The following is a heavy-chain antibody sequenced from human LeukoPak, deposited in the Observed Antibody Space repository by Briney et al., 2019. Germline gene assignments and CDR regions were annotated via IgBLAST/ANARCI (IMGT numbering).Heavy chain of an antibody. J-gene: IGHJ4*02. CDR3: AQTPVVRGDPPAY. V-gene: IGHV3-23*01. D-gene: IGHD3-10*01. CDR1: GFTFSSYA. CDR2: ISGSGGST. Sequence: GGSLRLSCAASGFTFSSYAMSWVRQAPGKGLGWVSAISGSGGSTYYADSVKGRFTISRDNSKNTLYLQMNSLRAEDTAVYYCAQTPVVRGDPPAYWGQGTLVTVSS.